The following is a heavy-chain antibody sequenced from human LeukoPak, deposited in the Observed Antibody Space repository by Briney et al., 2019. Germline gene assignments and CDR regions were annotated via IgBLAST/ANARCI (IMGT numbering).Heavy chain of an antibody. CDR3: AKEGQYSSGLDY. J-gene: IGHJ4*02. D-gene: IGHD6-19*01. Sequence: QPGGSLRLSCAASGFTFSSYGMHWVRQAPAKGLEWVAVISYDGSNKYYADSVKGRFTISRDNSKNTLYLQMNSLRAEDTAVYYCAKEGQYSSGLDYWGQGTLVTVSS. CDR2: ISYDGSNK. CDR1: GFTFSSYG. V-gene: IGHV3-30*18.